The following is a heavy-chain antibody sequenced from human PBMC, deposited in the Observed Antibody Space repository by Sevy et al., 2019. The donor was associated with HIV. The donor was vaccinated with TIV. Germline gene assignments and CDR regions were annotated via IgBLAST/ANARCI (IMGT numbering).Heavy chain of an antibody. V-gene: IGHV3-7*01. CDR1: GFTFSSYW. D-gene: IGHD3-22*01. CDR2: IKQDGSEN. Sequence: GGSLGLSCAASGFTFSSYWMSWVRQAPGKGLEWVANIKQDGSENYYVDSVKGRFTISGDNAKNSLYLQMNSLRAEDTAVYYCARVRVYYYDSSGYPYYFDYWGQGTLVTVSS. CDR3: ARVRVYYYDSSGYPYYFDY. J-gene: IGHJ4*02.